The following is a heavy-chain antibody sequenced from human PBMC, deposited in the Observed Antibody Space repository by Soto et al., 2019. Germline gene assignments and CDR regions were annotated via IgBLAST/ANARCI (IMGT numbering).Heavy chain of an antibody. D-gene: IGHD3-22*01. Sequence: GGSLRLSCAASGFTFSSYGMHWVRQAPGKGLEWVAVISYDGSNKYYEDSVKGRFTISRDNSKNTLYLQMNSLRAEDTAVYYCAKDRNAYYYDSSGSVWFDPWGQGTLVTVSS. J-gene: IGHJ5*02. V-gene: IGHV3-30*18. CDR3: AKDRNAYYYDSSGSVWFDP. CDR2: ISYDGSNK. CDR1: GFTFSSYG.